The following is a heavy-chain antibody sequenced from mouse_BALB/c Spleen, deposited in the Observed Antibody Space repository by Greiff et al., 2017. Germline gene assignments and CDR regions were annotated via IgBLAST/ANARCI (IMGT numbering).Heavy chain of an antibody. Sequence: DVKLQESGPGLVKPSQSLSLTCTVTGYSITSDYAWNWIRQFPGNKLEWMGYISYSGSTSYNPSLKSRISITRDTSKNQFFLQLNSVTTEDTATYYCARFSYGYDYAMDYWGQGTSVTVSS. CDR3: ARFSYGYDYAMDY. CDR2: ISYSGST. V-gene: IGHV3-2*02. D-gene: IGHD2-14*01. J-gene: IGHJ4*01. CDR1: GYSITSDYA.